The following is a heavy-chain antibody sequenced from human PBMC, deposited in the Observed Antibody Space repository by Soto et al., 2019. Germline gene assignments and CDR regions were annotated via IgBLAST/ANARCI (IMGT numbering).Heavy chain of an antibody. CDR1: GFTFSKFW. V-gene: IGHV3-7*03. CDR2: IKHDGSQK. D-gene: IGHD2-2*02. J-gene: IGHJ5*02. Sequence: DVQLVESGGGLVQRGGSLRLSCTASGFTFSKFWMSWVRQAPGKGLEWVANIKHDGSQKYYVDSVKGRFTISRDNAKNSLYLQMNSLRVDDTAVYYCARLLLYSVSGRGWFDPWGQGTLVTVSS. CDR3: ARLLLYSVSGRGWFDP.